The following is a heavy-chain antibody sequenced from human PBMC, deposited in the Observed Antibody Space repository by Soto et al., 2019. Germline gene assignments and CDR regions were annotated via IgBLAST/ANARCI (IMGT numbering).Heavy chain of an antibody. CDR2: IIPIFGTA. J-gene: IGHJ5*02. Sequence: QVQLVQSGAEVTKPGSSVKVSCKASGGTFSSYAISWVRQAPGQGLEWMGGIIPIFGTANYAQKFQGRVTITADESTSTAYMELGSLRSEDTAVYYCARVDYDFWSGYYTVVGWFDPWGQGTLVTVSS. D-gene: IGHD3-3*01. CDR1: GGTFSSYA. CDR3: ARVDYDFWSGYYTVVGWFDP. V-gene: IGHV1-69*01.